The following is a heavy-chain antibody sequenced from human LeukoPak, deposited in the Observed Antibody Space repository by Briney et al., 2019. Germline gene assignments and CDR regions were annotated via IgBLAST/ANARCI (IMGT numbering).Heavy chain of an antibody. J-gene: IGHJ4*02. CDR2: IYYSGST. CDR3: ARERFSIFGVGHYFDY. Sequence: SETLSLTCTVSSGSISSHYWSWIRQPPGKGLEWIGYIYYSGSTTYNPSLKSRVTISVDTSKDQFSLKLCSVTAADTAVYYCARERFSIFGVGHYFDYWGQGTLVTVSS. CDR1: SGSISSHY. V-gene: IGHV4-59*11. D-gene: IGHD3-3*01.